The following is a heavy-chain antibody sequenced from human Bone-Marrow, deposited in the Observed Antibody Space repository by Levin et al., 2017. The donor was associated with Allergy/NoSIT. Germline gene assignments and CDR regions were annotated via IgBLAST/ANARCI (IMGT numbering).Heavy chain of an antibody. CDR3: AYTGGLWGYGMDV. Sequence: SSETLSLTCAVYGGSFSGYHWSWIRQPPGKGLEWIGEINDSGRTNYNPSLKSRVTISVDTPKNQFSLKLSSVTAADTAVYYCAYTGGLWGYGMDVWGQGTTVTVS. V-gene: IGHV4-34*01. CDR1: GGSFSGYH. D-gene: IGHD3-16*01. CDR2: INDSGRT. J-gene: IGHJ6*02.